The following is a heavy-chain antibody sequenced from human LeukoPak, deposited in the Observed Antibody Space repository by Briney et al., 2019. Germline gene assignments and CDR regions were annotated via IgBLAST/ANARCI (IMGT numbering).Heavy chain of an antibody. J-gene: IGHJ6*03. CDR3: ARDLSIVPYYYYYMDV. Sequence: PGGSLRLPCAASGFTFSSYSMNWVRQAPGKGLEWVSSISSSSSYIYYADSVKGRFTISRDNAKNSLYLQMNSLRAEDTAVYYCARDLSIVPYYYYYMDVWGKGTTVTVSS. CDR2: ISSSSSYI. D-gene: IGHD2-8*01. V-gene: IGHV3-21*01. CDR1: GFTFSSYS.